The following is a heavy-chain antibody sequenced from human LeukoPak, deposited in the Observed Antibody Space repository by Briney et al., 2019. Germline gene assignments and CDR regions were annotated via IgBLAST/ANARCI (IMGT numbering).Heavy chain of an antibody. Sequence: PGGPLKLSCAASGFTFSSYSMNWVRQAPGKGLEWVSSISSSSSYIYYADSVKGRFTISRDNAKNSLYLQMNSLRAGDTAVYYCARGFHDAFDIWGQGTMVTVSS. V-gene: IGHV3-21*01. CDR3: ARGFHDAFDI. CDR1: GFTFSSYS. CDR2: ISSSSSYI. J-gene: IGHJ3*02.